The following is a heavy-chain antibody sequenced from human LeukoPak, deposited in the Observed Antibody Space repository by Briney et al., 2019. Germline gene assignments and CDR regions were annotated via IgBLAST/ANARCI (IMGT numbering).Heavy chain of an antibody. CDR2: ISYSGST. CDR3: ARERDYGDRLFDS. V-gene: IGHV4-59*01. Sequence: PSETLSLTCTVSGVSISTYHWTWIRQPPGKGLEWIGYISYSGSTNYNPSLKSRVTTSIDTSKNQFSLKLSSVTAADTAVYYCARERDYGDRLFDSWGQGTLVTVSS. J-gene: IGHJ4*02. D-gene: IGHD4-17*01. CDR1: GVSISTYH.